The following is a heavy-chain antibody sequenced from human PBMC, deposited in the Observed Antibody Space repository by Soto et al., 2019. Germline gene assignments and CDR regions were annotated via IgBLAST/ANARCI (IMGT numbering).Heavy chain of an antibody. CDR2: ISDDGSTA. CDR3: ARGPRVSSTGTGAH. J-gene: IGHJ4*02. D-gene: IGHD1-1*01. Sequence: GGSLRLSCAVSGFTFSAYWMHWVRQVPGKGLTWVSRISDDGSTATYADSVKGRFVISRDNAKNSLYLEMNTLRADDSGLYYCARGPRVSSTGTGAHWGRGTLVTVSS. CDR1: GFTFSAYW. V-gene: IGHV3-74*01.